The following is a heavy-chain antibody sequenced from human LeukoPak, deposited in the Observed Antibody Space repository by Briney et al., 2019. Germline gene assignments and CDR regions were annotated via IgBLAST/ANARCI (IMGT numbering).Heavy chain of an antibody. V-gene: IGHV4-39*01. CDR2: IYDSGST. J-gene: IGHJ4*02. Sequence: SETLSLTCTVSGGSIRSSYYYWGWIRQPPGKGLEWIGSIYDSGSTYYNPSLKSRVTISVDTSKNQFSLKLNSVTAADTAVYYCARASDYYDSSPYYFDYWGQGTLVTVSS. D-gene: IGHD3-22*01. CDR1: GGSIRSSYYY. CDR3: ARASDYYDSSPYYFDY.